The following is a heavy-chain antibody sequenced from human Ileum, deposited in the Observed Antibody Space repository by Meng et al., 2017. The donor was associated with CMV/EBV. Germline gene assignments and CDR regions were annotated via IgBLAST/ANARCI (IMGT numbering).Heavy chain of an antibody. Sequence: GGSLRLSCEASGFTFSTHWMHWFRQLPGKGLVWFARINSDGSNIDYADSLRGRFSISRDNAKNTLSLQMNSLRAEDTALCYCTTGYRAHIEYWGQGTLVTVSS. CDR2: INSDGSNI. V-gene: IGHV3-74*01. J-gene: IGHJ4*02. CDR3: TTGYRAHIEY. D-gene: IGHD3-9*01. CDR1: GFTFSTHW.